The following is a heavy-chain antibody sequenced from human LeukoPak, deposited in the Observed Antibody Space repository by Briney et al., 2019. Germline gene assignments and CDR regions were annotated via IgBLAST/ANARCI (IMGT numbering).Heavy chain of an antibody. CDR2: IKQDGSEK. V-gene: IGHV3-7*04. J-gene: IGHJ6*03. D-gene: IGHD6-13*01. CDR1: GFTFSSYW. CDR3: ARASSSWYYYYYYMDV. Sequence: GGSLRLSCAASGFTFSSYWMSWVRQAPGKGLEWVANIKQDGSEKYYVDSVKGRFTISRDNAGNSLYLQMNSLRAEDTAVYYCARASSSWYYYYYYMDVWGKGTTVTVSS.